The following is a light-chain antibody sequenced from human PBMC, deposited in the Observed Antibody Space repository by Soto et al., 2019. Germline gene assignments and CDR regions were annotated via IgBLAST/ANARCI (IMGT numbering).Light chain of an antibody. J-gene: IGKJ1*01. CDR3: QQYNSYPGT. Sequence: DIHMTDSPASLSSSLVDRVTIACRASQSISSYLNWYQQKPGKAPKLLIYAASSLQSGVPSRFSGSGSGTDFTLTISSLQPDDFATYYCQQYNSYPGTFGQGTKVDIK. CDR2: AAS. CDR1: QSISSY. V-gene: IGKV1-39*01.